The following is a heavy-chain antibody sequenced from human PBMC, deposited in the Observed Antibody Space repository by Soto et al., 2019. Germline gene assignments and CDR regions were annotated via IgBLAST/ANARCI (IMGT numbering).Heavy chain of an antibody. D-gene: IGHD1-1*01. CDR3: ARVFNWTYYYYYYMDV. Sequence: QVQLQQWGAGLLKPSETLSLTCAVYGGSFSGYYWSWIRQPPGKGLEWIGEINHSGSTNYNPSLKSRVTISVDTSKNQFSLKLSSVTAADTAVYYCARVFNWTYYYYYYMDVWGKGTTVTVSS. CDR2: INHSGST. V-gene: IGHV4-34*01. J-gene: IGHJ6*03. CDR1: GGSFSGYY.